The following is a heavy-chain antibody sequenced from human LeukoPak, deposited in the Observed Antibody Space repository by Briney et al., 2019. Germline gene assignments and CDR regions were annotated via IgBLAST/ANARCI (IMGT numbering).Heavy chain of an antibody. J-gene: IGHJ3*02. CDR3: ARAESSGLRFLEWLPTYAFDI. CDR2: IYYSGST. D-gene: IGHD3-3*01. V-gene: IGHV4-59*01. CDR1: GGSISSYY. Sequence: SETLSLTCTVSGGSISSYYWSWIRQPPGKGLEWIGYIYYSGSTNYNPSLKSRVTISVDTSKNQFSLKLSSVTAADTAVYYCARAESSGLRFLEWLPTYAFDIWGQGTMVTVSS.